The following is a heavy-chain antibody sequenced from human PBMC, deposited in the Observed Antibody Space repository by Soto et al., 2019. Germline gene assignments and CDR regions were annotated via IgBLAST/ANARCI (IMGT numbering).Heavy chain of an antibody. CDR3: ARDRPPHFSKHTHDYWFDP. Sequence: GGSLRLSCAASGFTFSSYWMHWVRQAPGKGLVWVSYISSDSSSTSYADSVKGRFTISRDNAKNTLYLQMNSLRAEDTAVYYCARDRPPHFSKHTHDYWFDPWGQGTLVTVSS. D-gene: IGHD2-21*02. J-gene: IGHJ5*02. CDR1: GFTFSSYW. V-gene: IGHV3-74*01. CDR2: ISSDSSST.